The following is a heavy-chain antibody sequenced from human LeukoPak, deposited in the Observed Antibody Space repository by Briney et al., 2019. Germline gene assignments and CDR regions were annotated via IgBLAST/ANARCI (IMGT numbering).Heavy chain of an antibody. V-gene: IGHV3-23*01. J-gene: IGHJ5*02. Sequence: GGSLRLSCAASDFNFITYAMSWVSQAPGKGLEWVSIISGGGDVTHYADSVKGRFTISRDNSKNTLYLQMNSLRAEDTAVYYYARALWFGELYNWFDPWGQGTLVTVSS. CDR1: DFNFITYA. D-gene: IGHD3-10*01. CDR2: ISGGGDVT. CDR3: ARALWFGELYNWFDP.